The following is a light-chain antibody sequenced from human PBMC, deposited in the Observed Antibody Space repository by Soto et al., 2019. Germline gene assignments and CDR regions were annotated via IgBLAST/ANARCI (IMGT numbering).Light chain of an antibody. CDR3: VQGTYWPYT. Sequence: DVVLTQSPRSLSVTLGQPASISCRSNQSLIHTDGHTSLDWFQQRPGQSPRRLVYKVSNWDSRVPDRFSGSGSGTDFTLKISRVEAEDVGIYYCVQGTYWPYTFGQGTMLDI. V-gene: IGKV2-30*02. CDR1: QSLIHTDGHTS. J-gene: IGKJ2*01. CDR2: KVS.